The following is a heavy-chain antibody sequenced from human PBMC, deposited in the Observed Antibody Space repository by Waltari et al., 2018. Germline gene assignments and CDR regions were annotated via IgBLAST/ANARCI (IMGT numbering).Heavy chain of an antibody. J-gene: IGHJ2*01. Sequence: QVQLQQWGAGLLKPSETLSLTCAVYGGSFSGYYWSWIRQPPGKGLEWIGEINHYGRNHHKPSPKGRGTITVNTSQKQFPLKRSAVAGVEPAGDYCGRGRGGRDAGRYFELWGRGTLVTVSS. D-gene: IGHD3-16*01. V-gene: IGHV4-34*01. CDR1: GGSFSGYY. CDR2: INHYGRN. CDR3: GRGRGGRDAGRYFEL.